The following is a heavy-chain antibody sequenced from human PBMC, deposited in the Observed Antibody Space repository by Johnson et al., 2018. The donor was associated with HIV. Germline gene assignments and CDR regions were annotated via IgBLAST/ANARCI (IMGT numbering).Heavy chain of an antibody. CDR1: GLTFSRFA. CDR3: ARDERVVTDAFDI. Sequence: VQLVESGGGLVQPGGSLRLSCAASGLTFSRFAMSWVRQAPGKGLEWVSYISSSGSTIYYADSVKGRFTISRDNAKNSLYLQINSLRAEDTAVYYCARDERVVTDAFDIWGQGTMVTVSS. D-gene: IGHD3-16*02. CDR2: ISSSGSTI. V-gene: IGHV3-48*03. J-gene: IGHJ3*02.